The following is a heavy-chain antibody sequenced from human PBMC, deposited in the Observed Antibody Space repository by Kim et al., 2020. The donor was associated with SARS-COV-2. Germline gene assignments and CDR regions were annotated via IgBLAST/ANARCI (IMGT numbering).Heavy chain of an antibody. Sequence: GGSLRLSCAASGFIFSDHYMEWVRQAPGKGLEWVGRIRNKANSYTTEYAASVKGRFTISRDDSRNSLYLQMNSLKTEDTAVYYCARDLRSRGPVFYGMDLWGQGTTVTVSS. V-gene: IGHV3-72*01. D-gene: IGHD6-19*01. CDR2: IRNKANSYTT. CDR1: GFIFSDHY. J-gene: IGHJ6*02. CDR3: ARDLRSRGPVFYGMDL.